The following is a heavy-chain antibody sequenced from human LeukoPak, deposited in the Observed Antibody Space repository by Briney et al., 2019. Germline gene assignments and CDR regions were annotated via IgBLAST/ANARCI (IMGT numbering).Heavy chain of an antibody. Sequence: PGGSLRLSCAASGFTINNNYMNWVRQAPGKGLEWVSVIYSGGNTYYADSVKGRFTTSRDNSKNTLYLQMNSLRAEDTAIYYCARSWDARLNFDYWGQGTLVTVSS. CDR3: ARSWDARLNFDY. CDR1: GFTINNNY. V-gene: IGHV3-66*02. CDR2: IYSGGNT. D-gene: IGHD1-26*01. J-gene: IGHJ4*02.